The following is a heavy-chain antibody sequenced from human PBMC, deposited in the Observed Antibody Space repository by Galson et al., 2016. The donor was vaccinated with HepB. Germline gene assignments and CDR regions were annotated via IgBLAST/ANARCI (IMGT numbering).Heavy chain of an antibody. J-gene: IGHJ4*02. CDR2: IHWFSDTK. V-gene: IGHV3-9*01. CDR1: GFPFDDYA. D-gene: IGHD3-3*01. Sequence: SLRLSCAASGFPFDDYAMHWVRQVPGKGLEWVSGIHWFSDTKGYADSVRGRFTISRDNAKKSLYLQMDSLRAEDTALYYCAKGRRNTISGVAVSGWGSNLDSWGQGILVTVSS. CDR3: AKGRRNTISGVAVSGWGSNLDS.